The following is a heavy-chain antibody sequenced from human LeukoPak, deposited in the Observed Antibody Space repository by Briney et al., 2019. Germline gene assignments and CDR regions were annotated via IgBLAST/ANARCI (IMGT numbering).Heavy chain of an antibody. CDR1: GGSISSYY. Sequence: SETLSLTCTVSGGSISSYYWSWIRQPPGKGLEWIGYIYYTGSTNHNPSLKSRVTISVDTSKNQFSLKLNSVSAADTAVYYCARVVAAAGNNWFDPWGQGTLVTVSS. CDR2: IYYTGST. D-gene: IGHD6-13*01. J-gene: IGHJ5*02. V-gene: IGHV4-59*12. CDR3: ARVVAAAGNNWFDP.